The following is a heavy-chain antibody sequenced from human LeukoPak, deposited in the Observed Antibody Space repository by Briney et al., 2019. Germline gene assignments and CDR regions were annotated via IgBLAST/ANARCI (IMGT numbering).Heavy chain of an antibody. V-gene: IGHV4-39*01. CDR3: AKAGVRYFDSSGLYAFDF. Sequence: SETLSLTRAVSGGSMSSTSYYWAWIRQPPGKGLEWIGTIYYSGSTYHNPSLKSRVTLSVDTSRNQFSLRLSSVDAADTAVYYCAKAGVRYFDSSGLYAFDFWGQGTTVTASS. CDR2: IYYSGST. J-gene: IGHJ3*01. D-gene: IGHD3-22*01. CDR1: GGSMSSTSYY.